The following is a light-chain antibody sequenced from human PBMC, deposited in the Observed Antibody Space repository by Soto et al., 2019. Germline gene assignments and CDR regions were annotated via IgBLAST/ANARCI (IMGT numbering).Light chain of an antibody. J-gene: IGKJ1*01. Sequence: DIQMTQSPSSLSPSVGDRVTITCRASRSISDWLAWYQQKPGKAPELLIFDASNLKSGVSSRFSGSGSGTEFTLTISRLQPDDVATYYCQQLNSYPRTFGQGTKVDIK. CDR3: QQLNSYPRT. CDR2: DAS. V-gene: IGKV1-5*01. CDR1: RSISDW.